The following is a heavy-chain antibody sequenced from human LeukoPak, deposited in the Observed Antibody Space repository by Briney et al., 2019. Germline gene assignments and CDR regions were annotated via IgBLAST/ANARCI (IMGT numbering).Heavy chain of an antibody. Sequence: GGSLRLSCTASGFTFGDYAMRWFRQAPGKGLEWVGFIRSKAYGGTTEYAASVKGRFTISRDDSKSIAYLQMNSLKTEDTAVYYCTRAYGSGDIWADYWGQGTLVTVSS. CDR1: GFTFGDYA. CDR3: TRAYGSGDIWADY. D-gene: IGHD3-10*01. CDR2: IRSKAYGGTT. J-gene: IGHJ4*02. V-gene: IGHV3-49*03.